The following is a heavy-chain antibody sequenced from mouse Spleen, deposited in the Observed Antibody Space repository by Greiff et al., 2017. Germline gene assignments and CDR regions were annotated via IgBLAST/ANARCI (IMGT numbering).Heavy chain of an antibody. CDR3: TSRTTVVEHYFDY. CDR2: IDPEDGDT. Sequence: VQLQQSGAELVRPGASVKLSCTASGFNIKDYYMHWVKQRPGQGLEWIGRIDPEDGDTEYAPKFQGKATMTADTSSNTAYLQLSSLTSEDTAVYYCTSRTTVVEHYFDYWGQGTTLTVSS. CDR1: GFNIKDYY. J-gene: IGHJ2*01. V-gene: IGHV14-1*01. D-gene: IGHD1-1*01.